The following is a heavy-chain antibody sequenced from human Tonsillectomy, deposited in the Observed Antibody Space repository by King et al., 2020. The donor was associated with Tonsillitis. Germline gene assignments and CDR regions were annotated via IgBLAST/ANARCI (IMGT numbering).Heavy chain of an antibody. CDR3: ARGGVYYYYGMDV. CDR2: IIPILGIA. CDR1: GGTFSSYA. J-gene: IGHJ6*02. Sequence: VQLVQSGAEVKKPASSVKVSCKASGGTFSSYAISWVRQAPGQGLEWMGRIIPILGIANYAQKFQGRVTITADKSTSTAYMELSSLRSEDTAVYYCARGGVYYYYGMDVWGQGTTVTVSS. D-gene: IGHD3-16*01. V-gene: IGHV1-69*04.